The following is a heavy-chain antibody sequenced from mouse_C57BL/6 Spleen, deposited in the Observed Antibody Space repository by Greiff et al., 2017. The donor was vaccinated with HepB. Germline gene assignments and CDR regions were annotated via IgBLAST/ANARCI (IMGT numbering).Heavy chain of an antibody. CDR3: ARRLRVYYAMDY. CDR1: GYSFTGYY. D-gene: IGHD1-3*01. CDR2: INPSTGGT. Sequence: EVQLQESGPELVKPGASVKISCKASGYSFTGYYMNWVKQSPEKSLEWIGDINPSTGGTTYNQKFKAKATLTVDKSSSTAYMQLKSLTSEDSAVYYCARRLRVYYAMDYWGQGTSVTVSS. J-gene: IGHJ4*01. V-gene: IGHV1-42*01.